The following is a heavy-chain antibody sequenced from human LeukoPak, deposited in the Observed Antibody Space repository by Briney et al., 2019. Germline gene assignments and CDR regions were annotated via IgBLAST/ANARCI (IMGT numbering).Heavy chain of an antibody. CDR3: ARGDYVWGTYPGAFDI. J-gene: IGHJ3*02. CDR2: ISYDGSNK. V-gene: IGHV3-30*03. CDR1: GFTFSSYG. D-gene: IGHD3-16*02. Sequence: PGGSLRLSCAASGFTFSSYGMHWVRQAPGKGLEWVAVISYDGSNKYYADSVKGRFTISRDNSKNTLYLQMNSLRAEDTAVYYCARGDYVWGTYPGAFDIWGQGTKVTVSS.